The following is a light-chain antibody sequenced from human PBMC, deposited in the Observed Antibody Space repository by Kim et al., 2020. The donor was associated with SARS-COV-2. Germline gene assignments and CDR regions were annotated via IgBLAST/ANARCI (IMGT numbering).Light chain of an antibody. Sequence: FVGDRVTITCRASQNIFGWLAWYQQKPGKAPKLLIYKASSLDSGVPSRFSGSGSGTEFTLTISSLQPDDFATYYCQQYSTYNTWAFGQGTKVDIK. CDR1: QNIFGW. J-gene: IGKJ1*01. CDR3: QQYSTYNTWA. V-gene: IGKV1-5*03. CDR2: KAS.